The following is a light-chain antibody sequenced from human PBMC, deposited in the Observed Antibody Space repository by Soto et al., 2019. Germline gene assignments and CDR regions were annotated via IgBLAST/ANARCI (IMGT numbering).Light chain of an antibody. CDR2: GAS. J-gene: IGKJ1*01. CDR3: QQYGSSPRT. CDR1: QSISSGY. Sequence: EIVLTQSPGTLSLSPGERATLSCRASQSISSGYLAWYQQKPGQAPRLLMYGASSRATGIPDRFSGSGSGTDFILTISRLEPEDFAVYYCQQYGSSPRTFGQGTKVEIK. V-gene: IGKV3-20*01.